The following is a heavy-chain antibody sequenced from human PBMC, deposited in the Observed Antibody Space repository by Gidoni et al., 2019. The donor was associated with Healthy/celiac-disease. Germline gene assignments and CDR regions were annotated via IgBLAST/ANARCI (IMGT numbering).Heavy chain of an antibody. J-gene: IGHJ2*01. CDR1: GGTFSSYT. V-gene: IGHV1-69*02. CDR2: SIPILGIA. Sequence: QVQLVQSGAEVKKPGSSVKVSCKASGGTFSSYTISWVRQAPGQGLEWMGRSIPILGIANYAQKFQGRVTIPADKSTSTAYMELSSLRSEDTAVYYCARAYYYGSGSYYRGGNWYFDLWGRGTLVTVSS. D-gene: IGHD3-10*01. CDR3: ARAYYYGSGSYYRGGNWYFDL.